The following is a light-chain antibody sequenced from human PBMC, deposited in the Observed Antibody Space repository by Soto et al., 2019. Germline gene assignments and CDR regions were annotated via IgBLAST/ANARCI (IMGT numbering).Light chain of an antibody. V-gene: IGKV3-15*01. CDR1: QSVTTN. CDR2: GAS. Sequence: EIVMTQSPATVSVSPGGRATLSCRATQSVTTNLAWYQQKPGQAPRLLIYGASTRATDIPARFSGSGSGTEFTLTISSLQSEDFAVYYCQQYSSSRTFGQGTKVDIK. J-gene: IGKJ1*01. CDR3: QQYSSSRT.